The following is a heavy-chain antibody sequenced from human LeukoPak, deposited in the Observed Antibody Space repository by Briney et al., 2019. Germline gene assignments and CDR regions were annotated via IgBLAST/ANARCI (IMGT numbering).Heavy chain of an antibody. CDR2: IRRKGYGGTT. CDR3: TRDHDFWSGPFDV. J-gene: IGHJ6*04. V-gene: IGHV3-49*04. CDR1: GFTFGDYS. Sequence: PGGSLRLSCTASGFTFGDYSLSWVRQAPEKGLEWVGFIRRKGYGGTTEYAPCVKGRFIISRDDSKSTAYLQMNSLKTEDTAVYYCTRDHDFWSGPFDVWGKGTTVTVSS. D-gene: IGHD3-3*01.